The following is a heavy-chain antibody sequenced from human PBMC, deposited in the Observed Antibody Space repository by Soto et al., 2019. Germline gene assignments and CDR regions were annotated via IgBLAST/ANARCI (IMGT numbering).Heavy chain of an antibody. V-gene: IGHV3-64D*06. CDR1: GFTFSMFS. D-gene: IGHD4-17*01. CDR2: ISSNGDST. CDR3: VHPRSTVQIPPT. Sequence: GGSLRLSCSASGFTFSMFSMHWVRQAPGKGLEYVLGISSNGDSTYYADSVKGRFTISRDNSKNTLYLQMSSLRAVDTAVYYCVHPRSTVQIPPTWGQGTLVTVSS. J-gene: IGHJ5*02.